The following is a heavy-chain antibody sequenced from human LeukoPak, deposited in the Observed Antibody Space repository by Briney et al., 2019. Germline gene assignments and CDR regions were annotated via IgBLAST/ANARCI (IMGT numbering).Heavy chain of an antibody. CDR1: GFSFSSYG. V-gene: IGHV3-30*02. Sequence: QPGGSLRLSCAASGFSFSSYGMQWVRQAPGKGLEWVAFIRYDGSNTYYADPVKGRITISRDNSKNTLYLQMNSLRAEDTAVYYCAKETLTGGDRYFDLWGRGTLVTVSS. J-gene: IGHJ2*01. CDR3: AKETLTGGDRYFDL. CDR2: IRYDGSNT. D-gene: IGHD1-20*01.